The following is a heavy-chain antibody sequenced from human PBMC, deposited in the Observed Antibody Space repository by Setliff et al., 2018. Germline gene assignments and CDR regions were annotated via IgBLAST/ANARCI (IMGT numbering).Heavy chain of an antibody. D-gene: IGHD3-3*01. CDR3: ARWNGSGYFYY. J-gene: IGHJ4*02. V-gene: IGHV1-18*01. CDR1: GYTFSHSG. Sequence: ASVKVSCKASGYTFSHSGITWVRQAPGQGLEWMGWISAYTGNTNYAPKLQGRVTITADKSTSTGYMELSSLTFEDTAVYYCARWNGSGYFYYWGQGTWVTVSS. CDR2: ISAYTGNT.